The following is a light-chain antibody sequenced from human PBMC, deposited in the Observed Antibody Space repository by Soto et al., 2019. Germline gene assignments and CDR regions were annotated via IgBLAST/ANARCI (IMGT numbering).Light chain of an antibody. CDR3: QQYKNWPKT. J-gene: IGKJ1*01. Sequence: EIVMTQSPATLSVSPGQRATLSCRASQAVSSDLAWYRQKPGQAPRLLIYSASTRATGIPARFSGSGSGTEFTLSISSLQSEDFAVYYCQQYKNWPKTFGQGTKVDIK. CDR2: SAS. CDR1: QAVSSD. V-gene: IGKV3-15*01.